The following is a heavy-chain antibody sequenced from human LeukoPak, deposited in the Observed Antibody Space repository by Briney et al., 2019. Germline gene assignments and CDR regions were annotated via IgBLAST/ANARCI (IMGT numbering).Heavy chain of an antibody. CDR1: GFTFDDYG. CDR3: ARDIRWSGSGSYYNRLFDY. V-gene: IGHV3-20*04. Sequence: GGSLRLSCAASGFTFDDYGRSWVRQAPGKGLEWVSGINWNGGSTGYADSVKGGFTISRDNAKNSLYLQMNSLRAEDTALYYCARDIRWSGSGSYYNRLFDYWGQGTLVTVSS. J-gene: IGHJ4*02. D-gene: IGHD3-10*01. CDR2: INWNGGST.